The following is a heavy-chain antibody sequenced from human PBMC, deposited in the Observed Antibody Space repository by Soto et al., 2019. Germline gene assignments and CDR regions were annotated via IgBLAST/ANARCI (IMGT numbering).Heavy chain of an antibody. CDR1: GFTFSSYS. CDR2: ISSSISYI. J-gene: IGHJ6*02. V-gene: IGHV3-21*01. Sequence: EVQLVESGGGLVKPWGSLRLSCSASGFTFSSYSMNCFRQSPGKGLEWVSSISSSISYIYYADSVKGRFTISRDNAKNSRYLQITSLRDEDTAVYYCARAPPYYYYYGTDVWGQGTTVNVSS. CDR3: ARAPPYYYYYGTDV.